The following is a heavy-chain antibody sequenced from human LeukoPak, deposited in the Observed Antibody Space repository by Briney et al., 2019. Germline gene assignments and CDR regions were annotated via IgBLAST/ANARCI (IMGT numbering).Heavy chain of an antibody. CDR2: IYPGDSDT. D-gene: IGHD2-2*01. CDR3: ARLPRRDWSSTSCYYYYMDV. CDR1: GYSFTSYW. Sequence: GESLKISCKGSGYSFTSYWIGWVRQMPGKGLEWMGIIYPGDSDTRYSPSFQGQVTISADKSISTAYLQWSSLKASDTAMYYCARLPRRDWSSTSCYYYYMDVWGKGTTVRLL. J-gene: IGHJ6*03. V-gene: IGHV5-51*01.